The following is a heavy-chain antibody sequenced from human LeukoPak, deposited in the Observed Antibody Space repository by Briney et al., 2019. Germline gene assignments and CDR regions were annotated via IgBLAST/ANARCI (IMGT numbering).Heavy chain of an antibody. J-gene: IGHJ4*02. Sequence: PSETLSLTCTVSGGSISSSSYSWGWIRQPPGKGLEWIRSIYYSGSTYYNPSLKSRVTISVDTSKNQFSLKLSSVTAADTAVYYCARLPYYYDSSGDYWGQGTLVTVSP. CDR1: GGSISSSSYS. CDR2: IYYSGST. CDR3: ARLPYYYDSSGDY. D-gene: IGHD3-22*01. V-gene: IGHV4-39*01.